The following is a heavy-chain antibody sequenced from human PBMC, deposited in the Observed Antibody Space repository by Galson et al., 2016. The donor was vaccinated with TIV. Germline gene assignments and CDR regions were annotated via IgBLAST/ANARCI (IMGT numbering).Heavy chain of an antibody. J-gene: IGHJ3*02. CDR3: TRTAMGSTRNAFDI. Sequence: SLRLSCADSRSTFSSSWMNWVRQAPGKGLEWVGFITSKTYGATTEHAASVKGRFTISRDDSRNIAYLQMNSLKTEDTAVYYCTRTAMGSTRNAFDIWGQGTVVTVSS. CDR2: ITSKTYGATT. D-gene: IGHD1-1*01. CDR1: RSTFSSSW. V-gene: IGHV3-49*04.